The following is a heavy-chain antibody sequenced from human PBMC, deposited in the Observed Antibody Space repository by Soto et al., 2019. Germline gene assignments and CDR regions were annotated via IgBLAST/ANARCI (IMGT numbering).Heavy chain of an antibody. D-gene: IGHD3-10*01. Sequence: QVHLVQSGAEVKKPGASVKVSCKGSGYAFTTYGITWVRQAAGQGLEWMGWISAHNGNTNYAQKLQVRVTVTRDTATSPAYMELRTLRCENTAVYYCVRGRYGVYWSQGALVNVSS. V-gene: IGHV1-18*01. J-gene: IGHJ4*02. CDR3: VRGRYGVY. CDR2: ISAHNGNT. CDR1: GYAFTTYG.